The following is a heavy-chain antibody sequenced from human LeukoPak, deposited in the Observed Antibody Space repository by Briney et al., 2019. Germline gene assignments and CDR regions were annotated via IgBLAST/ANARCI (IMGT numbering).Heavy chain of an antibody. D-gene: IGHD4/OR15-4a*01. CDR2: IKPDSVAT. CDR1: RFTFSDHY. J-gene: IGHJ4*02. Sequence: ASLKVSCQPSRFTFSDHYMHWLRQPPGQGLEWMGWIKPDSVATNYAQKFQGRFTMSRDMSISTVYMELTSLTSDDTAMYWCARDHDYGPDYWGQGTLVTVSA. V-gene: IGHV1-2*02. CDR3: ARDHDYGPDY.